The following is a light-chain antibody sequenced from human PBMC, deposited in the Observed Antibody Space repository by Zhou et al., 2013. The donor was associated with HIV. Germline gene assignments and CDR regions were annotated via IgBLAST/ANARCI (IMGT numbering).Light chain of an antibody. CDR2: AAS. V-gene: IGKV1-NL1*01. Sequence: DIQMTQSPPSLSASVGDRVTITCRASQGITNSLAWYQQKPGKAPKLLLYAASRLERGVPSRFSGSGSGTDYTLTVSSLQPGDFATYYCQQYYSTPLTFGPGTKVDIK. J-gene: IGKJ3*01. CDR1: QGITNS. CDR3: QQYYSTPLT.